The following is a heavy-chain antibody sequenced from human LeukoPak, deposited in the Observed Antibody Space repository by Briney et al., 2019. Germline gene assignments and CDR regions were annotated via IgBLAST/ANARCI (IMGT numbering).Heavy chain of an antibody. Sequence: SVKVSCMASGGTFSSYAISWVRQAPGQGLEWMGGIIPIFGTANYAQKFQGRVTITTDESTSTAYMELSSLRSEDTAVYYCARDRWPPYYYYYYMDVWGKGTTVTVSS. CDR3: ARDRWPPYYYYYYMDV. D-gene: IGHD4-23*01. J-gene: IGHJ6*03. CDR1: GGTFSSYA. CDR2: IIPIFGTA. V-gene: IGHV1-69*05.